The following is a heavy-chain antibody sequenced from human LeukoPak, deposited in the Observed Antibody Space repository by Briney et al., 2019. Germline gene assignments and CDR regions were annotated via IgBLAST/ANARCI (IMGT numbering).Heavy chain of an antibody. CDR2: ISSDGITT. V-gene: IGHV3-74*01. Sequence: GGSLRLSCAASGFTFSSYWMYWVRQAPGKGLVWVSRISSDGITTNYAGAVKGRFTMSRDNAKNTLFLQMNTLRAEDTAVYYCVRDLGELPTYWGQGTLVTVSS. J-gene: IGHJ4*02. D-gene: IGHD1-26*01. CDR3: VRDLGELPTY. CDR1: GFTFSSYW.